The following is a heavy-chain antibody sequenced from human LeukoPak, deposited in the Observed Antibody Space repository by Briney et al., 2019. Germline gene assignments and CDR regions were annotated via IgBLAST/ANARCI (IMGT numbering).Heavy chain of an antibody. V-gene: IGHV1-69*06. CDR3: ARQYTVTPALGLFRWFDP. CDR2: IIPMFGTT. J-gene: IGHJ5*02. Sequence: GASVKVSCKASGGTFSSYAISGVRQAPGQGREWMGGIIPMFGTTNSAQKFQGRVTINADTSTTTAYMELSSLRSEDTAVYYSARQYTVTPALGLFRWFDPWGQGTLVTVST. CDR1: GGTFSSYA. D-gene: IGHD4-17*01.